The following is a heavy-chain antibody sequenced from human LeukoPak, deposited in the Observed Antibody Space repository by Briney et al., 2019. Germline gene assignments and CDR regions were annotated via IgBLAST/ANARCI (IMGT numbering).Heavy chain of an antibody. J-gene: IGHJ4*02. CDR3: ARGLGGYYGSGSYYRYYFDY. CDR1: GGSFSGYY. V-gene: IGHV4-34*01. Sequence: YPSETLSLTCAVYGGSFSGYYWSWIRQPPGKGLEWIGEINHSGSTKYNPSLKSRVTISVVTSKNQFSLKLSSVTAADTAVYYCARGLGGYYGSGSYYRYYFDYWGQGTLVTVSS. CDR2: INHSGST. D-gene: IGHD3-10*01.